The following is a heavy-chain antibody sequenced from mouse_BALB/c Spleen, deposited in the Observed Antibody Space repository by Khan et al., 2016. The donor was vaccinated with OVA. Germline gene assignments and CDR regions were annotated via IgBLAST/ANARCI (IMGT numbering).Heavy chain of an antibody. Sequence: QVQLKQSGAELVRPGASVKLSCEASGYTFTSYWMNWVKQSPEQGLEWIGRIDPYDSETNYNQNFKDKAILTVDKSSSTAYMQLNSLTSEDSAVYYCARNPFAYWGQGTLVTVSA. CDR1: GYTFTSYW. CDR2: IDPYDSET. CDR3: ARNPFAY. J-gene: IGHJ3*01. V-gene: IGHV1-69*02.